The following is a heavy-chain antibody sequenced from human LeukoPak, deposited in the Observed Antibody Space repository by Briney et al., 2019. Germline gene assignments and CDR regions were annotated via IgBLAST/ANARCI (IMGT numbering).Heavy chain of an antibody. J-gene: IGHJ6*04. CDR1: GGTFSSYA. D-gene: IGHD6-13*01. Sequence: SVKVSCKASGGTFSSYAISWVRQAPGQGLEWMGGIIPIFGTANYAQKFQGRVTITADESTSTAYTELSSLRSEDTAVYYCARPGIAAAGTSPGDYYGVDVRGKGTTVTVSS. CDR2: IIPIFGTA. CDR3: ARPGIAAAGTSPGDYYGVDV. V-gene: IGHV1-69*13.